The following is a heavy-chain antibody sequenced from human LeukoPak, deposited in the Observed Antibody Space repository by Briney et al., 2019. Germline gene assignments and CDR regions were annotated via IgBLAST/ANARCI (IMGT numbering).Heavy chain of an antibody. CDR2: IYHSGST. Sequence: SETLSLTCTVSGYSTNSGYYWGWIRQPPGKGLEWIGSIYHSGSTYYNPSLKGRVTISVDTSKNQFSLKLSSVTAADTAVYYCARDSAFSDWSFDYWGQGTLVTVSS. CDR3: ARDSAFSDWSFDY. J-gene: IGHJ4*02. V-gene: IGHV4-38-2*02. D-gene: IGHD3-9*01. CDR1: GYSTNSGYY.